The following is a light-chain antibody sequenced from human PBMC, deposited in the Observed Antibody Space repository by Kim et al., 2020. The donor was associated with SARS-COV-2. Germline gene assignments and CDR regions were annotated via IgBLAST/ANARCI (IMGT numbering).Light chain of an antibody. CDR3: QQSYSIPYT. J-gene: IGKJ2*01. CDR2: GAS. CDR1: QSISNY. Sequence: ASVGDRITITCRASQSISNYLNWYQQKPGKAPKLLIYGASSLQSGVPPRFSGRGSGTDFTLTINSLQPEDYATYHCQQSYSIPYTFGQGTKLEIK. V-gene: IGKV1-39*01.